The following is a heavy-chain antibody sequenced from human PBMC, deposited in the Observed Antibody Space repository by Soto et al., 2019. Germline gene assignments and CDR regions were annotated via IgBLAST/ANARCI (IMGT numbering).Heavy chain of an antibody. J-gene: IGHJ5*02. D-gene: IGHD5-12*01. Sequence: QVHLQQWGAGLLKPSETLFLTCAVYGESFIGYYWTWIRQPPGKGLEWIGEINHRGSTNYNPSLKSRVSISIDTSKNQFSLKLTSVTAADTSVYYCARTDIVTTNWFDPWGQGTLVTVSS. CDR2: INHRGST. CDR1: GESFIGYY. CDR3: ARTDIVTTNWFDP. V-gene: IGHV4-34*02.